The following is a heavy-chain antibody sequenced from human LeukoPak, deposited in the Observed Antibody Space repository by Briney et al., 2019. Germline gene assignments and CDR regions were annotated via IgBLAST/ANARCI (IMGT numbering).Heavy chain of an antibody. J-gene: IGHJ4*02. CDR2: ISSSSSTI. Sequence: GGSLRLSCAASGFTFSSYSMNWVRQAPGKGLEWVSYISSSSSTIYYADSVKGRFTISGDNAKNSLYLQMNSLRAEDTAVYYCATDDDLGYCSGGSCYPFDYWGQGTLVTVSS. V-gene: IGHV3-48*01. CDR1: GFTFSSYS. CDR3: ATDDDLGYCSGGSCYPFDY. D-gene: IGHD2-15*01.